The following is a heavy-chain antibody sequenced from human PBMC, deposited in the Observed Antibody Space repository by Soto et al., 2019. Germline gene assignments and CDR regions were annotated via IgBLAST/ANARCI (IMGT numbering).Heavy chain of an antibody. CDR1: GYTFTSYG. CDR3: ARGPSTTYYDFWSGYYSFDY. J-gene: IGHJ4*02. D-gene: IGHD3-3*01. Sequence: ASVKVSFKASGYTFTSYGISWVRQAPGQGLEWMGWISAYNGNTNYAQKLQGRVTMTTDTSTSTAYMELRSLRSDDTAVYYCARGPSTTYYDFWSGYYSFDYWGQGTLVTVSS. CDR2: ISAYNGNT. V-gene: IGHV1-18*04.